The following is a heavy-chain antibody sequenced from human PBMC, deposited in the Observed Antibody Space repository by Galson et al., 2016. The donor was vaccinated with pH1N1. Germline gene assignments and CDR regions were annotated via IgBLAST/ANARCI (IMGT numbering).Heavy chain of an antibody. CDR3: ARGGYCSGGSCYDVFDY. Sequence: SVKVSCKASGYTFTDYDINWVRQGTGQGLEWMGWMNPNNANTGYAQKFQGRVTMTRNTPISTAYIELSSLRSEDTAVYYCARGGYCSGGSCYDVFDYWGQGTLVTVS. D-gene: IGHD2-15*01. J-gene: IGHJ4*02. CDR1: GYTFTDYD. CDR2: MNPNNANT. V-gene: IGHV1-8*01.